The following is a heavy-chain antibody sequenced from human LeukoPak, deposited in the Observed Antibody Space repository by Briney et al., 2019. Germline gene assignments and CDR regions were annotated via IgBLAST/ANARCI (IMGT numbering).Heavy chain of an antibody. Sequence: PGGSLRLSCAASGFTFSSYAMSWVRQAPGKGLEWVAVIWYDGSNKYYADSVKGRFTISRDNSKNTLYLQMNSLRAEDTAVYYCAREYYDSSGQSAFDIWGQGTMVTVSS. CDR1: GFTFSSYA. V-gene: IGHV3-33*08. J-gene: IGHJ3*02. CDR2: IWYDGSNK. CDR3: AREYYDSSGQSAFDI. D-gene: IGHD3-22*01.